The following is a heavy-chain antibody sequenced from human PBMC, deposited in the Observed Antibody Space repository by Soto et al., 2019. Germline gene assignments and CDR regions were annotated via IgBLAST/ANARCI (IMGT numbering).Heavy chain of an antibody. CDR3: ALDGTLPYFDDYYFYLVDV. V-gene: IGHV3-30*03. D-gene: IGHD3-9*01. CDR1: GFTFSSYG. J-gene: IGHJ6*03. Sequence: QVQLVESGGGVVQPGRSLRLACTASGFTFSSYGIHWVRQAPGKGLEWVAVISYDGSHKYYGDSVNGRFTISIDNSKNAVYLQINSLIAEDTAAYYCALDGTLPYFDDYYFYLVDVWGKGTTVTV. CDR2: ISYDGSHK.